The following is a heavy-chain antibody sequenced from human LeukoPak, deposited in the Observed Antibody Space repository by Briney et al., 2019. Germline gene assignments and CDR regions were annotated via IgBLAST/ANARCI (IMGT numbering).Heavy chain of an antibody. CDR3: ASGPRYDILTGYYEYGMDV. D-gene: IGHD3-9*01. V-gene: IGHV4-59*01. Sequence: SETLSLTCTVSGGSISSYYWSWIRQPPGKGLEWIGCIYYSGSTNYNPSLKSRVTISVDTSKNQFSLKLSSVTAADTAVYYCASGPRYDILTGYYEYGMDVWGRGTTVTVSS. CDR2: IYYSGST. CDR1: GGSISSYY. J-gene: IGHJ6*02.